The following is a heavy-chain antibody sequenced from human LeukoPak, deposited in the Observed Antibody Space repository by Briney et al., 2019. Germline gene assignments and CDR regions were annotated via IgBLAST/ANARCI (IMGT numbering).Heavy chain of an antibody. CDR2: INHSGST. CDR1: GGSFSGYY. CDR3: AMRGYSYGPIDY. J-gene: IGHJ4*02. D-gene: IGHD5-18*01. Sequence: SETLSLTCAVYGGSFSGYYWSWIRQPPGKGREWIGEINHSGSTNYNPSLKSRVTISVDTSKNQFSLKLSSVTAADTAVYYCAMRGYSYGPIDYWGQGTLVTVSS. V-gene: IGHV4-34*01.